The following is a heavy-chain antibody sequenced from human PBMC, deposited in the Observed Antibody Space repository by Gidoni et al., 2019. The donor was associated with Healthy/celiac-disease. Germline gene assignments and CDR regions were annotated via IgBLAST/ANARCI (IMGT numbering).Heavy chain of an antibody. CDR3: ARDEGDGYNLGY. Sequence: QVQLVQSGAEVKKPGASVKVSCKASGYTFTSYDINWVRPATGQGLEWLGWMKPNSGNTGYAQKFQGRVTMTRNTSISTAYMELSSLRSEDTAVYYCARDEGDGYNLGYWGQGTLVTVSS. CDR2: MKPNSGNT. D-gene: IGHD5-12*01. V-gene: IGHV1-8*01. CDR1: GYTFTSYD. J-gene: IGHJ4*02.